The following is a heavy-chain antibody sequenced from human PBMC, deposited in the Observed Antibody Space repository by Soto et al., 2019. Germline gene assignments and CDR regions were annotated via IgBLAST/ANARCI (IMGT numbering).Heavy chain of an antibody. CDR2: INPSSGDT. Sequence: VASVKVSCKASGFTLTNYYIHWLRQTPGQGLEWMGIINPSSGDTHYAQKFQGRVTMTRDTSTSTVYLEVSGLRSDDTALYYCARRLLGGPEDWWFDPWGQGTLVTDSS. V-gene: IGHV1-46*01. CDR3: ARRLLGGPEDWWFDP. J-gene: IGHJ5*02. D-gene: IGHD3-3*01. CDR1: GFTLTNYY.